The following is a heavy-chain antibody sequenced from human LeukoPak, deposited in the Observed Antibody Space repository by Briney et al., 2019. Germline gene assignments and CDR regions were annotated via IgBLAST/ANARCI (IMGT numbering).Heavy chain of an antibody. D-gene: IGHD3-22*01. CDR3: ARDKDSSGYYYFDY. V-gene: IGHV3-48*01. Sequence: GGSLRLSCAASGFTFSSYAMNWVRQAPGKGLEWVSYISSSSSTIYYADSVKGRFTISRDNFKNTLYLQMNSLRAEDTAVYYCARDKDSSGYYYFDYWGQGTLVTVSS. CDR2: ISSSSSTI. J-gene: IGHJ4*02. CDR1: GFTFSSYA.